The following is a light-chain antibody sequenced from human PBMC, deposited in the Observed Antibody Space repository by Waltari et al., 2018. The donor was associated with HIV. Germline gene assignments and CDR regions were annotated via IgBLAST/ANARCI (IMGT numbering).Light chain of an antibody. CDR1: SSNTGAGYD. CDR3: QAQDTNLSGWV. V-gene: IGLV1-40*01. Sequence: QSVLTQPPSVSGAPGQRVTISCTGSSSNTGAGYDVHWYQQLPGTDPKLLIYGNDNRPSGVPDRFSGSKSGTSASLAITGLQAEDEGDYYCQAQDTNLSGWVFGGGTKLTVL. J-gene: IGLJ3*02. CDR2: GND.